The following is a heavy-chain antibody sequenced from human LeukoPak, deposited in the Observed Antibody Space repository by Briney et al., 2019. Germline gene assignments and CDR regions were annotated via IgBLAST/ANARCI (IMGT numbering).Heavy chain of an antibody. V-gene: IGHV3-15*01. CDR3: TTYSGRWGYFDY. CDR1: GFTFSIYG. Sequence: GGSLRLSCAASGFTFSIYGMSWVRQAPGKGLEWVGRIKSKTDGGTTDYPAPVKGSFTISRDDSENTVYLQMNSLKTEDTAVYYCTTYSGRWGYFDYWGQGTLVTVSS. J-gene: IGHJ4*02. CDR2: IKSKTDGGTT. D-gene: IGHD1-26*01.